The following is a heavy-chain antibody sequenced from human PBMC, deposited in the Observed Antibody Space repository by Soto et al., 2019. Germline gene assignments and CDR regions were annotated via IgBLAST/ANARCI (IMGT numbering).Heavy chain of an antibody. Sequence: SETCPSPALSLVAPSAVLFFYWSWVRQPPGQRLEWIGYIYYTGTTNYNPSLASRVAMSVDTSKKQFTLNLRSLTAADTARYYCARLKTSSGWYLFDSWGQGMLVTVYS. CDR1: VAPSAVLFFY. V-gene: IGHV4-61*01. CDR3: ARLKTSSGWYLFDS. CDR2: IYYTGTT. J-gene: IGHJ4*02. D-gene: IGHD6-13*01.